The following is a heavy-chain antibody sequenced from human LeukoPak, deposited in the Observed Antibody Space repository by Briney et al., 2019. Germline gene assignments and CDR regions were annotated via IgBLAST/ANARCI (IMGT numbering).Heavy chain of an antibody. Sequence: SQTLSLTCTVSGGSISSGGYYWSWIRQHPGKGLEWIGYIYHRGNTHYNPALKSRITISVDTSKNQFSLRLTSVTAADTAVYYCARQRYSYGRRSWNWYFDLWGRGTLVTVSS. CDR3: ARQRYSYGRRSWNWYFDL. CDR2: IYHRGNT. D-gene: IGHD5-18*01. V-gene: IGHV4-31*03. J-gene: IGHJ2*01. CDR1: GGSISSGGYY.